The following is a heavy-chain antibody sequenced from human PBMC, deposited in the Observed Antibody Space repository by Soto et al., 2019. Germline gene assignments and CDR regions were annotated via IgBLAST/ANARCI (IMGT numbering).Heavy chain of an antibody. CDR3: ATERAEAAAIAY. J-gene: IGHJ4*02. Sequence: CVVSGFTGRFTVSRDNAKNSLFLQMNSLRAEDTAVYYCATERAEAAAIAYWGQGTLVTVSS. V-gene: IGHV3-7*01. D-gene: IGHD6-25*01.